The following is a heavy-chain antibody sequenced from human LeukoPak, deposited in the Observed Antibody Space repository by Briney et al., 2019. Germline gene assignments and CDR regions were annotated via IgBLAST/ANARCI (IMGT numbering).Heavy chain of an antibody. Sequence: GESLKISCKASGYSFTSYWIGWVRQMPGEGLEWMGLIYPGDSDTRYSPSFQGQVTISADKSISTAYLQWSSLKASDTAMYYCASQYSTTWYANYYYFGMDVWGQGTTVTVSS. CDR2: IYPGDSDT. V-gene: IGHV5-51*01. D-gene: IGHD6-13*01. J-gene: IGHJ6*02. CDR3: ASQYSTTWYANYYYFGMDV. CDR1: GYSFTSYW.